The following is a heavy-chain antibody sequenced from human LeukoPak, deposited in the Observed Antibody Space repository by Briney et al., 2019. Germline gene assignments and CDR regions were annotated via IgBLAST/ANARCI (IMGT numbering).Heavy chain of an antibody. J-gene: IGHJ4*02. CDR2: IYYSGST. CDR1: GGSISSSSYY. Sequence: SETLSLTCTVSGGSISSSSYYWGWIRQPPGKGLEWIGSIYYSGSTYYNPSLKSRVTISVDTSKNQFSLKLSSVTAADTAVYYCARRSVGHIVVVPAATGYFDYWGQGTLVTVSS. CDR3: ARRSVGHIVVVPAATGYFDY. V-gene: IGHV4-39*01. D-gene: IGHD2-2*01.